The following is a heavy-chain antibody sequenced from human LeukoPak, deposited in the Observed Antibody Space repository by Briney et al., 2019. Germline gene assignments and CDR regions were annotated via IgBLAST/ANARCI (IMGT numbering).Heavy chain of an antibody. V-gene: IGHV3-23*01. CDR2: ISGSGGST. D-gene: IGHD6-19*01. CDR1: GFTVSSNY. Sequence: GGSLRLSCAASGFTVSSNYMSWVRQAPGKGLEWVSAISGSGGSTYYADSVKGRFTISRDNSKNTLYLQMNSLRAEDTAVYYCAKSGGWYYFDYWGQGTLVTVSS. CDR3: AKSGGWYYFDY. J-gene: IGHJ4*02.